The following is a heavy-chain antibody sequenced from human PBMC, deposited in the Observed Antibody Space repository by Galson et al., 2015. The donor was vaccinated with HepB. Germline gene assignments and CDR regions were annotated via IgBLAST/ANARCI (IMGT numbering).Heavy chain of an antibody. J-gene: IGHJ2*01. CDR3: ARALQVLGEDWYFDL. D-gene: IGHD3-16*01. Sequence: SLRLSCAASGFTFSSYSMNWVRQAPGKGLEWVSSISSSSSYIYYADSVKGRFPISRNNAKNSLYLQMNSLRAEDTAVYYCARALQVLGEDWYFDLWGRGTLVTVSS. CDR1: GFTFSSYS. CDR2: ISSSSSYI. V-gene: IGHV3-21*01.